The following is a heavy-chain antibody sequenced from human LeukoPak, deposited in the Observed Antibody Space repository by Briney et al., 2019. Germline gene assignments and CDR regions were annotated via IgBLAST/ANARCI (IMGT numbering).Heavy chain of an antibody. D-gene: IGHD3-10*01. V-gene: IGHV4-31*03. Sequence: SETLSLTCTVSGGSISSGGYSWSWLRQHPGKGLEWIGYIYYSGSTYYNPSLKSRVTISVDTSKNQFSLKLSSVTAADTAVYYGASSYGRALRAFDIWGQGTMVTVSS. J-gene: IGHJ3*02. CDR2: IYYSGST. CDR3: ASSYGRALRAFDI. CDR1: GGSISSGGYS.